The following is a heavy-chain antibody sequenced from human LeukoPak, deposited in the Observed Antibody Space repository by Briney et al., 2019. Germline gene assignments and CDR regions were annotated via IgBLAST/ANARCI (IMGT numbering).Heavy chain of an antibody. CDR3: ARGDGRDGYKGRLDY. CDR2: INHSGST. CDR1: GGSFSGYY. V-gene: IGHV4-34*01. D-gene: IGHD5-24*01. J-gene: IGHJ4*02. Sequence: SGTLSLTCAVYGGSFSGYYWSWIRQPPGKGLEWIGEINHSGSTDYNPSLKSRLTISVDTSKNQFSLKMSSVTAADTAVYYCARGDGRDGYKGRLDYWGQGTLVTVSS.